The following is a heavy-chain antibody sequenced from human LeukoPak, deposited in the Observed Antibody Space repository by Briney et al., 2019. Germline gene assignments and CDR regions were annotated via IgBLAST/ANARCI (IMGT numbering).Heavy chain of an antibody. V-gene: IGHV3-30-3*01. CDR1: EFTFSSYA. Sequence: GRSLRLSCAASEFTFSSYAMHWVRQAPGKGLEWVAVISYDGSNKYYADSVKGRFTISRDNSKNTLYLQMNSLRAEDTAVYYCARYCSSTSCRHFDYWGQGTLVTVSS. CDR2: ISYDGSNK. D-gene: IGHD2-2*01. CDR3: ARYCSSTSCRHFDY. J-gene: IGHJ4*02.